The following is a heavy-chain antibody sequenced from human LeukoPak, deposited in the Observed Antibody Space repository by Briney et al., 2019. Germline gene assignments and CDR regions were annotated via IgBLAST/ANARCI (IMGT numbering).Heavy chain of an antibody. J-gene: IGHJ4*02. Sequence: PGGSLRLSCAASGFTFSSYWMSWVHQAPGKGLEWVSVISADSATTFYADSVEGRFTISRDNAKNTVFLQMSSLRAEDTALYYCARKSASGNYPLDYWGQGTLVTVSS. CDR1: GFTFSSYW. CDR2: ISADSATT. D-gene: IGHD3-10*01. V-gene: IGHV3-23*01. CDR3: ARKSASGNYPLDY.